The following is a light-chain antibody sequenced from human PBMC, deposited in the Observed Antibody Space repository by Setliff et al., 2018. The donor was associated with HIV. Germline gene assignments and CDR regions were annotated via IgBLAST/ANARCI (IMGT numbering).Light chain of an antibody. V-gene: IGLV2-14*03. CDR2: DVI. CDR3: CSYAGSYVYV. Sequence: ALTQPASVSGSPGQWITISCTGTSSDVGGLNYVSWYQQQPGKAPQLLIYDVITRPSGVSDRFSASKSGNTASLTISELQAEDEADYYCCSYAGSYVYVFGTGTKVTVL. J-gene: IGLJ1*01. CDR1: SSDVGGLNY.